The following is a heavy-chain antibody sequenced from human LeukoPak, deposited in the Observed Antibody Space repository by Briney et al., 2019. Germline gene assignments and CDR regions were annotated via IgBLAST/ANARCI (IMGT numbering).Heavy chain of an antibody. Sequence: PGGSVRLSCAASGFTFSNYGMHWVRQAPDKGLEWVAFIRYDGSNKYYADSVKGRFTISRDNSKNTLYLQINSLRAEDTAVYYCAKGVGGAMSPVGYYWGQGTLVTVSS. V-gene: IGHV3-30*02. CDR2: IRYDGSNK. CDR3: AKGVGGAMSPVGYY. D-gene: IGHD3-16*01. J-gene: IGHJ4*02. CDR1: GFTFSNYG.